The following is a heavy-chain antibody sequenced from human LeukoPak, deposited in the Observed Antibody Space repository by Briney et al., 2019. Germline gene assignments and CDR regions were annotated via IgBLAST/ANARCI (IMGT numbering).Heavy chain of an antibody. CDR3: ARDPPIAAAGTDDY. CDR2: INWNGGST. V-gene: IGHV3-20*04. Sequence: PGGSLRLSCAASGFTFDAYGMSWGRQAPGKGLEWVSGINWNGGSTGYADSVKGRFTISRDNAKNSLYLQMNSLRAEDTALYYCARDPPIAAAGTDDYWGQGTLVTVSS. D-gene: IGHD6-13*01. CDR1: GFTFDAYG. J-gene: IGHJ4*02.